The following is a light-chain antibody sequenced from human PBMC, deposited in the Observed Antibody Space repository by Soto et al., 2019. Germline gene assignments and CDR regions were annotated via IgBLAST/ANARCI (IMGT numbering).Light chain of an antibody. J-gene: IGKJ2*01. CDR3: QQYNNWPPKYT. CDR1: QSISSN. V-gene: IGKV3-15*01. CDR2: GAS. Sequence: EIVMTQSPATLSVSPGERATHSCRASQSISSNVAWYQQKPGQDPRLLIYGASTRATGIPARFSGSGSGTEFTLSISSLQSEDFAVYYCQQYNNWPPKYTFGQGTKLEIK.